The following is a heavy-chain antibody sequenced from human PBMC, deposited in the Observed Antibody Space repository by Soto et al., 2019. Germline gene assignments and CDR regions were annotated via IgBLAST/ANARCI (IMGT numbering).Heavy chain of an antibody. CDR1: GFTFSSYA. CDR3: AKVLGGYRGAPPGRRVATPFDY. J-gene: IGHJ4*02. V-gene: IGHV3-23*01. CDR2: ISGSGGST. D-gene: IGHD5-12*01. Sequence: GGSLRLSCAASGFTFSSYAMSWVRQAPGKGLEWVSAISGSGGSTYYADSVKGRFTISRDNSKNTLYLQMNSLRAEDTAVYYCAKVLGGYRGAPPGRRVATPFDYWGQGTLVTVSS.